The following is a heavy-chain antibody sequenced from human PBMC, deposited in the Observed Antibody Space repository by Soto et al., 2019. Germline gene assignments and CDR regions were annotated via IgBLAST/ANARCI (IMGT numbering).Heavy chain of an antibody. CDR1: GGSISSSSYY. J-gene: IGHJ3*02. CDR3: ARHRGRSGNYDAFDI. D-gene: IGHD4-4*01. V-gene: IGHV4-39*01. CDR2: IYYSGST. Sequence: SETLSLTCTVSGGSISSSSYYWGWIRQPPGKGLEWIGSIYYSGSTYYNPSLKSRVTISVDTSKNQFSLKLSSVTAADTAVYYCARHRGRSGNYDAFDIWGQGTMVTVSS.